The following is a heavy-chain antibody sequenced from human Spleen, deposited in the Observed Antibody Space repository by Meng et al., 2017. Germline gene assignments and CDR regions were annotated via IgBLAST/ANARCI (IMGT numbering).Heavy chain of an antibody. D-gene: IGHD4-11*01. CDR3: VRDGDNYDFDY. CDR2: IKSDGSHT. V-gene: IGHV3-74*01. Sequence: EVQLVESGGGLVQPGWSLRLSCAASGFTISRYWMHWVRQAPGKGLVWVSRIKSDGSHTAYADSVKGRFTISRDNAKNTLYLQMNSLRAEDTALYYCVRDGDNYDFDYWGQGTLVTVSS. CDR1: GFTISRYW. J-gene: IGHJ4*02.